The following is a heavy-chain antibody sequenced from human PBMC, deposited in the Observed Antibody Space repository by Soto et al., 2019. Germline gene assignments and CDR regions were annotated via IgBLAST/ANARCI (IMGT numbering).Heavy chain of an antibody. CDR3: AREGVYAGPYYFDY. J-gene: IGHJ4*02. V-gene: IGHV3-21*01. Sequence: EVQLVESGGGLVKPGGSLRLSCAASGFTFSSYSMNWVRQAPGKGLEWVSSISSSSSYIYYADSVKGRFTISRDNAKNSLYLQMNSLRAEDTAVYYCAREGVYAGPYYFDYWGQGTLVTGSS. D-gene: IGHD2-8*01. CDR1: GFTFSSYS. CDR2: ISSSSSYI.